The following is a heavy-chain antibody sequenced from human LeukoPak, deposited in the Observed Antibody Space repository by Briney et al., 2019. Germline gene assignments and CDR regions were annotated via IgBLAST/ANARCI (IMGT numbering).Heavy chain of an antibody. Sequence: SETLSLTCTVSGDSISSSSYYWGWIRQPPGKGLEWIGSIPYSGSTYYNPSLKSRLTISVDTSKNQFSLKLSSVTAADTAVYYCARLRIAAAVIWFDPWGQGTLVTVSS. CDR1: GDSISSSSYY. CDR3: ARLRIAAAVIWFDP. D-gene: IGHD6-13*01. J-gene: IGHJ5*02. CDR2: IPYSGST. V-gene: IGHV4-39*07.